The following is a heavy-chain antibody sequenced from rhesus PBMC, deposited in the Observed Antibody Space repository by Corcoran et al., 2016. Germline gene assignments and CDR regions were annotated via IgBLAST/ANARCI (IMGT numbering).Heavy chain of an antibody. V-gene: IGHV4-169*01. CDR3: ARLYGNYWYFDL. D-gene: IGHD4-35*01. Sequence: QLQLQESGPGLVKPSETLSVTCAVSGGSISSSYWSWIRQAPGKGLEWIGYSYGSGSSTNYNPALKSRGTLSVDTSKNQLSLKLSSVTTADTAVYYCARLYGNYWYFDLWGPGTPITIS. CDR1: GGSISSSY. J-gene: IGHJ2*01. CDR2: SYGSGSST.